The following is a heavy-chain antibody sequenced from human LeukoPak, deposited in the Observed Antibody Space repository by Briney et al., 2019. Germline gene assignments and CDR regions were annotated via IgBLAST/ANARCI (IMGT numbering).Heavy chain of an antibody. CDR2: IKQDGSQK. V-gene: IGHV3-7*04. D-gene: IGHD1-26*01. Sequence: PGGSLRLSCAASGFXFSSYWMSWVRQAPGKGLEWVANIKQDGSQKYYVDSVEGRFTISRDNAKNSLYLQMNSLRAEDTAVYYCARRGEGGAAFFDYWGQGTLVTVSS. J-gene: IGHJ4*02. CDR3: ARRGEGGAAFFDY. CDR1: GFXFSSYW.